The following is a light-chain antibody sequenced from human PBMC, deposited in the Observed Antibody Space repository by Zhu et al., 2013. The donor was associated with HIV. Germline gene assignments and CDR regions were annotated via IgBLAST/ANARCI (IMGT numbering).Light chain of an antibody. CDR1: QSVLHSSNNKNY. Sequence: DIVMTQSPDSLAVSLGERATINCKSSQSVLHSSNNKNYLAWYQQKPGQPPKLLIYWASTRESGVPDRFSGSGSGTDFTLTISSLQAEDVAVYYCQQYYTTPLSFGPGTKVDLK. CDR2: WAS. V-gene: IGKV4-1*01. CDR3: QQYYTTPLS. J-gene: IGKJ3*01.